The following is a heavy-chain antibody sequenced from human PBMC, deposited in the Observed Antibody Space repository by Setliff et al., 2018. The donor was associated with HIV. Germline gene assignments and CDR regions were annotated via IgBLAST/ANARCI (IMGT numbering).Heavy chain of an antibody. CDR3: AKDQGSTWFWDYFDY. CDR1: GGSFSDYY. V-gene: IGHV4-34*09. Sequence: SETLSLTCSVYGGSFSDYYWTWIRQSPGKGLVWIGEINHSGSTNYNPSLKSRVTLSLDTSKKLFSLKLSSVTAADTAVYYCAKDQGSTWFWDYFDYWGQGTLVTVSS. D-gene: IGHD6-13*01. CDR2: INHSGST. J-gene: IGHJ4*02.